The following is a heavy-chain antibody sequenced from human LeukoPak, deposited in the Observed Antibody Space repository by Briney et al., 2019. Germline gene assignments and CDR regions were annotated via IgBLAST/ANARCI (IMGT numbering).Heavy chain of an antibody. D-gene: IGHD6-19*01. CDR1: GGTFSSYA. Sequence: SVKVSCKASGGTFSSYAISWVRQAPGQGLEWMGGIIPIFGTANYAQKFQGRVTITTDESTSTAYMELSSLRSEDAAVYYCARSGDSSGWDFDYWGQGTLVTVSS. V-gene: IGHV1-69*05. J-gene: IGHJ4*02. CDR2: IIPIFGTA. CDR3: ARSGDSSGWDFDY.